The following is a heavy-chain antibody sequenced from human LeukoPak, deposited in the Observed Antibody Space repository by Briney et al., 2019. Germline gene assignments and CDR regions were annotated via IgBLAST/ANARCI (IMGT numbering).Heavy chain of an antibody. J-gene: IGHJ4*02. V-gene: IGHV1-46*01. CDR1: GYIFTNYY. Sequence: ASVKVSCKASGYIFTNYYTHWVRQAPGQGLEWMGIINPSGGSTTYAQKFQGRVTMTRDTSTSTVYMEVSSLSSEDTAVFYFARAGYDSSGYYSYWGQGTLVTVSS. D-gene: IGHD3-22*01. CDR3: ARAGYDSSGYYSY. CDR2: INPSGGST.